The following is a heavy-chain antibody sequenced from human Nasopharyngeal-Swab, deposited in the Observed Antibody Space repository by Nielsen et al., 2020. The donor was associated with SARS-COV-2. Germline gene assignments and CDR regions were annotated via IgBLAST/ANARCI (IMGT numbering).Heavy chain of an antibody. D-gene: IGHD5-12*01. CDR3: ARALAPYSGYDYDYYYGMDV. Sequence: GESLKISCAASGFTFSSYDMHWVRQATGKGLEWVSAIGTAGDTYYPGSVKGRFTISRENAKNSLYLQMNRLRAGDTAVYYCARALAPYSGYDYDYYYGMDVWGQGTTVTVSS. CDR2: IGTAGDT. CDR1: GFTFSSYD. J-gene: IGHJ6*02. V-gene: IGHV3-13*04.